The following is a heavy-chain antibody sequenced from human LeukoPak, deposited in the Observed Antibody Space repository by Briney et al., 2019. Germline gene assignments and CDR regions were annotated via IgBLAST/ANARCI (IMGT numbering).Heavy chain of an antibody. D-gene: IGHD2-15*01. V-gene: IGHV3-7*01. CDR3: ARAQDIVVVVAAPPYYYYGMDV. CDR2: VRADGGET. J-gene: IGHJ6*02. CDR1: GFNPRHYW. Sequence: PGGSLRLSCETSGFNPRHYWMSWVRQAPGKGLEWVANVRADGGETNYVDSVKGRFTISRDNSKNSLYLQMNSLRAEDTAVYYCARAQDIVVVVAAPPYYYYGMDVWGQGTTVTVSS.